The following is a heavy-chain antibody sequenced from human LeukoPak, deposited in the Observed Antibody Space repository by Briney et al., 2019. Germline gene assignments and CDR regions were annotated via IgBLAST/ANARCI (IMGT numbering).Heavy chain of an antibody. CDR1: GYTFTSYG. Sequence: ASVKVSCKASGYTFTSYGISWVRQAPGQGLEWMGWISACNGNTNYAQKLQGRVTMTADTSTSTAYMELRSLRSDDTAVYYCARTHSGRIRFDPWGQGTLVTVSS. CDR2: ISACNGNT. V-gene: IGHV1-18*01. D-gene: IGHD1-26*01. J-gene: IGHJ5*02. CDR3: ARTHSGRIRFDP.